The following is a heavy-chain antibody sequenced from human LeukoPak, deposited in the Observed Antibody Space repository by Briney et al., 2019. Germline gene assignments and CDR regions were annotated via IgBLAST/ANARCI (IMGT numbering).Heavy chain of an antibody. J-gene: IGHJ4*02. V-gene: IGHV3-53*01. CDR2: IYSGGST. CDR3: ARAVVGVVVAATWGYFDS. Sequence: PGGPLRLSCAASVFNVSSNHMSSVRQAPGKGLEWVSVIYSGGSTYYADSEKGRFTISRDNSKNTQYLQMNSLRLEDEAANCCARAVVGVVVAATWGYFDSWGQGNLVTVSS. D-gene: IGHD2-15*01. CDR1: VFNVSSNH.